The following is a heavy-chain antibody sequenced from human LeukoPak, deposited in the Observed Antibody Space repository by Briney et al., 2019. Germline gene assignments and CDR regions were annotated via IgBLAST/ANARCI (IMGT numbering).Heavy chain of an antibody. CDR3: ARAESYFSDYYDSSGYYYLTTPIPYYFDY. Sequence: PGGSLRLSCAASGFTFSSYWMSWVRQAPGKGLEWVANIKQDGSEKYYVDSVKGRFTISRDNAKNSLYLQMNSLRAEDTAVYYCARAESYFSDYYDSSGYYYLTTPIPYYFDYWGQGTLVTVSS. CDR1: GFTFSSYW. J-gene: IGHJ4*02. CDR2: IKQDGSEK. D-gene: IGHD3-22*01. V-gene: IGHV3-7*01.